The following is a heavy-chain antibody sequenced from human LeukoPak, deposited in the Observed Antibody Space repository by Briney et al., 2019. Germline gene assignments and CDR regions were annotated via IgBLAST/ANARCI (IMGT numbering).Heavy chain of an antibody. CDR1: GGSISSGNYY. J-gene: IGHJ5*02. V-gene: IGHV4-31*03. Sequence: SETLSLTCTVSGGSISSGNYYWSWIRQHPGKGLEWIGYIHHSGSTYYNPSLKSRIIISVDTSKNQFSLKLNSVTAADTAVYYCASYGSGSYRFDPWGQGTLVTVSS. CDR2: IHHSGST. CDR3: ASYGSGSYRFDP. D-gene: IGHD3-10*01.